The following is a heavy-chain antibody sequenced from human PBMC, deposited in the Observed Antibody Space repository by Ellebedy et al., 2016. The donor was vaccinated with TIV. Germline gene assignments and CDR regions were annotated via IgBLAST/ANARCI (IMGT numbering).Heavy chain of an antibody. CDR3: ARRHSYSLVYFDY. V-gene: IGHV4-39*02. CDR1: SFSMHTDTYY. Sequence: MPSETLSLTCTVSSFSMHTDTYYWGWIRQPPGKGLEWIGNIYYDETTYYNPSLKSRVTIAADMPKNRYSLTLTSVTAADTAVYYCARRHSYSLVYFDYWGQGVLVTVSS. J-gene: IGHJ4*02. CDR2: IYYDETT. D-gene: IGHD5-18*01.